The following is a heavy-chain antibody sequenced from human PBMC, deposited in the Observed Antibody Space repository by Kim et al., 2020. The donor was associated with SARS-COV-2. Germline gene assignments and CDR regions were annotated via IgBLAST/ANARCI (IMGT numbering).Heavy chain of an antibody. V-gene: IGHV3-23*01. J-gene: IGHJ4*02. CDR3: AKAINYDSSGYTDY. CDR2: ISGSGGST. CDR1: GFTFSSYA. D-gene: IGHD3-22*01. Sequence: GGSLRLSCAASGFTFSSYAMSWVRQAPGKGLEWVSAISGSGGSTYYADSVKGRFTISRDNSKNTLYLQMNSLRVEDTAVYYCAKAINYDSSGYTDYWGQGTLVTVSS.